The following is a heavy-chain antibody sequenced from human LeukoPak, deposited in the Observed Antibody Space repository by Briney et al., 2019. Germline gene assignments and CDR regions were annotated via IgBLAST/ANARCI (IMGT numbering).Heavy chain of an antibody. D-gene: IGHD3-9*01. J-gene: IGHJ5*02. CDR1: GGTFSSYA. Sequence: ASVKVSCKASGGTFSSYAISWVRQAPGQGLEWMGWISTYNGNTNYAQKLQGRVTMTTDTSTSTAYMELRSLRSDDTAVYYCARAAVDYDILTGYYYNRWNWFDPWGQGTLVTVSS. CDR3: ARAAVDYDILTGYYYNRWNWFDP. CDR2: ISTYNGNT. V-gene: IGHV1-18*01.